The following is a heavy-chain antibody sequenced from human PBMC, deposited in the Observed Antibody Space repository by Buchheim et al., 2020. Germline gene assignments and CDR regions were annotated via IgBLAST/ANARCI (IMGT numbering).Heavy chain of an antibody. Sequence: EVQLLESGGGLVQPGGSLRLSCAASGFTFSSYAMSWVRQAPGKGLAWVSVIGGSGGTTYYADSVKGRFTISRDNSKTTVSLQMNSMRAEDTAVYYCAKRAVGSSGWSTFDSWGQGTL. CDR1: GFTFSSYA. J-gene: IGHJ4*02. CDR3: AKRAVGSSGWSTFDS. CDR2: IGGSGGTT. V-gene: IGHV3-23*01. D-gene: IGHD6-19*01.